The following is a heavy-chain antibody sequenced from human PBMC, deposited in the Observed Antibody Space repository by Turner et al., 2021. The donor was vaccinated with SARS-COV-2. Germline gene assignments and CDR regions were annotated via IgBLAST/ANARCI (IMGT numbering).Heavy chain of an antibody. J-gene: IGHJ6*02. Sequence: QLQLVASGGGVVQPGRSLSLSCAVSGFTCSSYGMHWVRQAQGKGLEWVAVIAYDGSNKYYEDSVKSRFTISRDNSKNTLYLQMNSLRAEDTAVDYCANSLQQLVSRGYYYYYGMDVWGQGTTVTVSS. CDR1: GFTCSSYG. V-gene: IGHV3-30*18. D-gene: IGHD6-6*01. CDR2: IAYDGSNK. CDR3: ANSLQQLVSRGYYYYYGMDV.